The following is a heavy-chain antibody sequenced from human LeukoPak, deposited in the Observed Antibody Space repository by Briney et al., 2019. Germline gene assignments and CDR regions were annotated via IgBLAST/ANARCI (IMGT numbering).Heavy chain of an antibody. V-gene: IGHV1-69*04. CDR1: GGTFSSYA. Sequence: SVRVSCKASGGTFSSYAISWVRQAPGQGLEWMGRIIPILGIANYAQKFQGRVTITADKSTSTAYMELSSLRSEDTAVYYCARKFGLNDLNEYWGQGTLVTVSS. D-gene: IGHD3-10*01. CDR2: IIPILGIA. J-gene: IGHJ4*02. CDR3: ARKFGLNDLNEY.